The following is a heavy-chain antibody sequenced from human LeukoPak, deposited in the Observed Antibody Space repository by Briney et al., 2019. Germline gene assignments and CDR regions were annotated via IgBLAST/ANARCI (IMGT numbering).Heavy chain of an antibody. Sequence: PSETLSLTCTVSGGSISSYYWSWIRQPPGKGLEWIGYIYYSGSTNYNPSLKSRVTISVDTSKNQFSLKLSSVTAADTAVYYCARVTGSYGAFVIWGQGTMVTVSS. D-gene: IGHD3-10*01. J-gene: IGHJ3*02. V-gene: IGHV4-59*01. CDR2: IYYSGST. CDR1: GGSISSYY. CDR3: ARVTGSYGAFVI.